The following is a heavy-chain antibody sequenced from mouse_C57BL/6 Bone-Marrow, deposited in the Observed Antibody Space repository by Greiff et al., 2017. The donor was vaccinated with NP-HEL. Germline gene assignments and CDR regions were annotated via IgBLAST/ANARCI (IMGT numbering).Heavy chain of an antibody. J-gene: IGHJ1*03. CDR1: GYSFTGYF. D-gene: IGHD1-1*01. V-gene: IGHV1-20*01. Sequence: EVQLQQSGPELVKPGDSVKISCKASGYSFTGYFMNWVMQSHGKSLEWIGRINPYNGDTFYNQKFKGKATLTVDKSSSTAHMELRSLTSEDSAVYYCARSSSYPPYWYFDVWGTGTTVTVSS. CDR3: ARSSSYPPYWYFDV. CDR2: INPYNGDT.